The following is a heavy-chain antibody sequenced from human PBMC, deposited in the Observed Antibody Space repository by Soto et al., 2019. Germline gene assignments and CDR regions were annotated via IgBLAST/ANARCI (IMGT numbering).Heavy chain of an antibody. J-gene: IGHJ4*02. CDR3: ARGGQDFWSGPFDY. Sequence: SETLSLTCTVSGGSISNYYCNWIRQPAGKGLEWIGRIDTSGSTYYNPSLKSRVTMSVDTSKQEFSLKLSSVTAADTALYYRARGGQDFWSGPFDYWGRGALVTVSS. CDR2: IDTSGST. CDR1: GGSISNYY. V-gene: IGHV4-4*07. D-gene: IGHD3-3*01.